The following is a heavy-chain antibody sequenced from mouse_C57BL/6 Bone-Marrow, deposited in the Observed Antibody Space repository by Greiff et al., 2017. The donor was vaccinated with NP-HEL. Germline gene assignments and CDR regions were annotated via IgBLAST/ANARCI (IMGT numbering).Heavy chain of an antibody. D-gene: IGHD2-2*01. CDR3: TRRGYGYGDFDY. J-gene: IGHJ2*01. CDR2: IDPETGGT. CDR1: GYTFTDYE. V-gene: IGHV1-15*01. Sequence: VQLQQSGAELVRPGASVTLSCKASGYTFTDYEMHWVKQTPVHGLEWIGAIDPETGGTAYNQKFKGKAILTADKSSSTAYMELRSLTSEDSAVYYCTRRGYGYGDFDYWGQGTTLTVSS.